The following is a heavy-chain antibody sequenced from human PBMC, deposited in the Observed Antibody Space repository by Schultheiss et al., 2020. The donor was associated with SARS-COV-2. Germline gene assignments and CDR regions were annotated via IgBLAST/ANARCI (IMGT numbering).Heavy chain of an antibody. CDR1: GGSFSGYY. V-gene: IGHV4-34*01. CDR3: ARGAAEILGYCSGGNCYPKSFDP. D-gene: IGHD2-15*01. CDR2: INHSGST. J-gene: IGHJ5*02. Sequence: LSLTCAVYGGSFSGYYWSWIRQPPGKGLEWIGEINHSGSTNYNPSLKSRVTISVDTSKNQFSLKLSSVTAADTAVYYCARGAAEILGYCSGGNCYPKSFDPWGQGTLVTVSS.